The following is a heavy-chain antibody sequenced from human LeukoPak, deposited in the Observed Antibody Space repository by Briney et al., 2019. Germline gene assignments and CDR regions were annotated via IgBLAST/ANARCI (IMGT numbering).Heavy chain of an antibody. J-gene: IGHJ4*02. D-gene: IGHD1-26*01. Sequence: GGXLRLSCAASGFTFSSYAMHWVRQAPGKGLEYVSAISSNGGSTYYANSVKGRFTISRDNSKNTLYLQMGSLRAEDMAVYYCARVYSGSYSIDYWGQGTLVTVSS. CDR3: ARVYSGSYSIDY. V-gene: IGHV3-64*01. CDR2: ISSNGGST. CDR1: GFTFSSYA.